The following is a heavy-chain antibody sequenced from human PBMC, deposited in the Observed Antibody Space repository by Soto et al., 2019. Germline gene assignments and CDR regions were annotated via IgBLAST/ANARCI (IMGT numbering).Heavy chain of an antibody. CDR2: IYHSGTT. J-gene: IGHJ2*01. D-gene: IGHD2-8*01. CDR3: ARGMGRYFDL. CDR1: GDSISSGYY. Sequence: SETLSLTCAVSGDSISSGYYWAWIRQPPGKGLEWIGSIYHSGTTYYNPSLKSRVTISVDTSKNHFSLKLSSVTAADTAVYFCARGMGRYFDLWGRGTLVTVSS. V-gene: IGHV4-38-2*01.